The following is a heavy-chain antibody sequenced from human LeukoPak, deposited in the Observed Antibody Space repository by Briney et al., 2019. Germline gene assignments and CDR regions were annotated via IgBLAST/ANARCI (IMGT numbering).Heavy chain of an antibody. D-gene: IGHD6-6*01. CDR3: ARDPPAVAANTYG. J-gene: IGHJ4*02. CDR2: IYSGGAT. V-gene: IGHV3-66*01. Sequence: GGSLRLSCAASGFTVSNNYMRWVRQAPGTCLEWVSLIYSGGATFYADAVKGRFTISRDGSKNTLYLQMNSRRAEDTAVYYCARDPPAVAANTYGWGQGTLVTVSS. CDR1: GFTVSNNY.